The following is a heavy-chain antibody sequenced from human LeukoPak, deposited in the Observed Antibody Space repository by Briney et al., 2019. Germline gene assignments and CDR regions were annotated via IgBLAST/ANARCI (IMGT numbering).Heavy chain of an antibody. J-gene: IGHJ4*02. CDR3: ARGSGGSCNY. V-gene: IGHV4-59*12. Sequence: SETLSLTCSVSGGSISSYYWSWIRQPPGKGLEWIGYIYYSGSTYYNPSLKGRVTISVDTSKNQFSLKLSSVTAADTAVYYCARGSGGSCNYWGQGTLVTVSS. CDR2: IYYSGST. D-gene: IGHD2-15*01. CDR1: GGSISSYY.